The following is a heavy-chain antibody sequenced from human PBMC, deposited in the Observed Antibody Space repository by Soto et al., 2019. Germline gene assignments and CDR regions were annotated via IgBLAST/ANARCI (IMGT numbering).Heavy chain of an antibody. V-gene: IGHV3-30*03. Sequence: PGGSLRLSCAASGFPFSNFGMHWVRQAPGKGLEWVAVISFDGSYKNYADSVKGRFTISRDNSKNTLYLQLNSLLAEDTAAFYCARASDYYYYYDYWGQGALVTVSS. CDR2: ISFDGSYK. D-gene: IGHD3-22*01. J-gene: IGHJ4*02. CDR1: GFPFSNFG. CDR3: ARASDYYYYYDY.